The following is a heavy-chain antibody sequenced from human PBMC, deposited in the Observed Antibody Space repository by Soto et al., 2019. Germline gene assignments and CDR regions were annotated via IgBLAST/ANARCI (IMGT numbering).Heavy chain of an antibody. J-gene: IGHJ6*03. CDR1: GDSVSSNSAA. V-gene: IGHV6-1*01. CDR2: TYYRTRWYY. D-gene: IGHD1-7*01. Sequence: QVQLQESGPGLVKPSQTLSLTCVISGDSVSSNSAAWNWIRQSPSRGLEWMGRTYYRTRWYYDYAVSVRSRITFNPDTSKNQFSLQLPSVTPEDTAVYYCAGTTSHYWYYMDVWGKGTTVTVSS. CDR3: AGTTSHYWYYMDV.